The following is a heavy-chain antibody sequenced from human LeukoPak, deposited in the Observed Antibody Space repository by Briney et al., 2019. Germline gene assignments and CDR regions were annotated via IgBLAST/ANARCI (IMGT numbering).Heavy chain of an antibody. CDR2: IYSGGAI. D-gene: IGHD3-22*01. Sequence: GGSLRLSCVASGFAVGSNYMSWVRQAPGKGLEWVSLIYSGGAIRYADSVKGRFTISRDSSKNTLCLQMNTLRAEDTAVYSCAKQMIVSPSKRYFDYWGQGTLVTVSS. J-gene: IGHJ4*02. CDR3: AKQMIVSPSKRYFDY. V-gene: IGHV3-53*01. CDR1: GFAVGSNY.